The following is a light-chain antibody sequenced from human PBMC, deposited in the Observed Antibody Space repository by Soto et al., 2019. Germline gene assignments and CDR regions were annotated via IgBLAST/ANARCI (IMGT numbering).Light chain of an antibody. V-gene: IGLV2-14*01. CDR1: RSDIGSYNY. CDR2: GVS. Sequence: HSVLPQPPSVSGSPGQSITISCRGTRSDIGSYNYVAWYRQFPGKTPKILIYGVSNRPSGVSSRFSGSKSGNTASLTISGLQAEDEADYFCISYTGSSTSYVFGSGTKVTVL. J-gene: IGLJ1*01. CDR3: ISYTGSSTSYV.